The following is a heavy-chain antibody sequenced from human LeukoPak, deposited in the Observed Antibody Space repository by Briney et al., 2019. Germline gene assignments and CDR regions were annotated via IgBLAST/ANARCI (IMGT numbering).Heavy chain of an antibody. CDR3: ARALSSYWDY. CDR2: ISYSGST. Sequence: SETLSLTCTVSGGSISSYYWSWIRQPPGKGLEWIGYISYSGSTNYNPSLKSRVTISVDTSKNQFSLKLSSVTAADTSVYYCARALSSYWDYWGQGTLVTVSS. V-gene: IGHV4-59*01. J-gene: IGHJ4*02. D-gene: IGHD3-3*01. CDR1: GGSISSYY.